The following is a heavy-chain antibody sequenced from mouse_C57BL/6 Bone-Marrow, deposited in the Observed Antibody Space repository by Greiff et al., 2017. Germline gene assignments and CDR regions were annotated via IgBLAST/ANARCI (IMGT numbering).Heavy chain of an antibody. J-gene: IGHJ4*01. Sequence: VQGVESGPGLVAPSQSLSITCTVSGFSLTSYAISWVRQPPGKGLEWLGVIWPGGGTNYNSALKSRLSISKNNSKSKVYLKMNSLQTDDTARYYCARNGAYYYCPYYYARDYWGQGTSVTVSS. D-gene: IGHD1-1*01. CDR3: ARNGAYYYCPYYYARDY. CDR1: GFSLTSYA. CDR2: IWPGGGT. V-gene: IGHV2-9-1*01.